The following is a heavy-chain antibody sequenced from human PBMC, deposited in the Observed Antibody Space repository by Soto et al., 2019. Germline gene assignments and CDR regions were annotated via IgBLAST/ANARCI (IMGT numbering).Heavy chain of an antibody. Sequence: GGSLRLSCAASGFTFSSYSMNWVRQAPGKGLEWVGRIKSKTDGGTTDYAAPVKGRFTISRDDSKNTLYLQMNSLKTEDTAVYYCTTERGLEWPLGAFDIWGQGTMVTVSS. J-gene: IGHJ3*02. D-gene: IGHD3-3*01. V-gene: IGHV3-15*07. CDR2: IKSKTDGGTT. CDR1: GFTFSSYS. CDR3: TTERGLEWPLGAFDI.